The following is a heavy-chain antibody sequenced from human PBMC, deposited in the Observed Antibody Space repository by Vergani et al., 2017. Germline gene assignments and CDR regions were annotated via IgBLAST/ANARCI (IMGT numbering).Heavy chain of an antibody. CDR2: IYYSGST. Sequence: QLQLQESGPGLVKPSATLSLTCSVSGASIRSSNYYWGWIRQPPGKGLEWIASIYYSGSTYYNPSLKSRVTISVATSKIQFTLKLSSVTAADTAVYFCARHSTVEWLVKLGWIDPWGQGILVTVSS. CDR3: ARHSTVEWLVKLGWIDP. V-gene: IGHV4-39*01. CDR1: GASIRSSNYY. J-gene: IGHJ5*02. D-gene: IGHD6-19*01.